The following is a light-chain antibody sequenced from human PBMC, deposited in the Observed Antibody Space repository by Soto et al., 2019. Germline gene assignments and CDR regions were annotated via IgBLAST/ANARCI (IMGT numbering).Light chain of an antibody. Sequence: EIVLTQSPATLSLSPGERATLSCRASQSVSSYLAWYQQKPGQPPRLLIYDASNRATGIPARFSGSGSGTDFTLTISRLEPEDFAVYYCQQYTTFGQGTKVDIK. CDR2: DAS. V-gene: IGKV3-11*01. CDR1: QSVSSY. J-gene: IGKJ1*01. CDR3: QQYTT.